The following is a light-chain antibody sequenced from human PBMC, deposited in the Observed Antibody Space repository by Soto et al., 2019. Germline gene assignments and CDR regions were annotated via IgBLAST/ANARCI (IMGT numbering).Light chain of an antibody. CDR2: LGS. Sequence: DIVMTQSPLSLPVTPGEPASISCRSSQSLLHSNGYNFLDWYLQKPGQSPQLLIYLGSNRASGVPDRVSGSGSCTDFTLKISSVEAEDVGVYYCMQALQTPPYSFGQGTKLEIK. CDR3: MQALQTPPYS. V-gene: IGKV2-28*01. CDR1: QSLLHSNGYNF. J-gene: IGKJ2*03.